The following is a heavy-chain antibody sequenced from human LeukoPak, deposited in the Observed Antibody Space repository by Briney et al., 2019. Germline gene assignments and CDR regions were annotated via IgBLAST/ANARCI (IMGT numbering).Heavy chain of an antibody. V-gene: IGHV1-18*01. J-gene: IGHJ4*02. CDR3: ARGVPYYDSSGYPDY. D-gene: IGHD3-22*01. Sequence: ASMKVSCKTSGYTFTSYGINWVRQAPGQGLEWMGWISAYNGNTNYAQMLQGRVTMTTDTSTSTAYMELRSLRSDDTAVFYCARGVPYYDSSGYPDYWGQGTLVTVSS. CDR1: GYTFTSYG. CDR2: ISAYNGNT.